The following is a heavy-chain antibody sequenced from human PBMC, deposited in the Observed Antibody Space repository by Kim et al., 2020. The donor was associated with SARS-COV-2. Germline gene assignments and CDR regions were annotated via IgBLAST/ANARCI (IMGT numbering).Heavy chain of an antibody. CDR2: IYAGDSQT. D-gene: IGHD2-2*01. CDR1: GSHFSNYW. CDR3: ARPRYSTSWYPFDV. J-gene: IGHJ6*02. Sequence: GESLKISCEGFGSHFSNYWIAWVRQMPGKGLEWMGMIYAGDSQTRYSPSFQGQVTMSVDKSIGTAYLQWSSLEASDTAKYYCARPRYSTSWYPFDVWGQGTTVIVSS. V-gene: IGHV5-51*01.